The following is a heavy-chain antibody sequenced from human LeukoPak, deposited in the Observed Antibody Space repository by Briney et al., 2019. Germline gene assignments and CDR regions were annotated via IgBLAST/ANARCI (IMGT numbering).Heavy chain of an antibody. CDR2: ISAYNGDT. D-gene: IGHD3-10*01. J-gene: IGHJ4*02. Sequence: ASVKVSCKASGYTFTSYGIRWVRQAPGQGLEWMGWISAYNGDTNYAQKLQGRVTMTTDTSTSTAYMELRSLRSDDTAVYYCARGPPSRFITMAHYFDSWGQGTLVTVSS. V-gene: IGHV1-18*01. CDR1: GYTFTSYG. CDR3: ARGPPSRFITMAHYFDS.